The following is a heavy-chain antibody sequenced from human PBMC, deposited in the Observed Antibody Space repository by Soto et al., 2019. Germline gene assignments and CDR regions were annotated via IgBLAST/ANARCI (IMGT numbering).Heavy chain of an antibody. Sequence: PSETLSLTCAVSSGSISSSNWWSWVRQPPGKGLEWIGEIYHSGSTNYNPSLKSRVTISVDKSKNQFSLKLSSVTAADTAVYYCARGCSGGSCYGALDYWGQGTLVTVSS. CDR3: ARGCSGGSCYGALDY. CDR2: IYHSGST. D-gene: IGHD2-15*01. J-gene: IGHJ4*02. V-gene: IGHV4-4*02. CDR1: SGSISSSNW.